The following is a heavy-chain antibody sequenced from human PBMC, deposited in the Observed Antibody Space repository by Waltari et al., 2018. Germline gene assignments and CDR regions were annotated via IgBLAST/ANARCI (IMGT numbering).Heavy chain of an antibody. CDR3: ASSALRYFDWFPRFMDV. CDR1: GYSISSGYY. J-gene: IGHJ6*02. CDR2: IYHSGST. V-gene: IGHV4-38-2*01. D-gene: IGHD3-9*01. Sequence: QVQLQESGPGLVKPSETLSLTCAVSGYSISSGYYWGWIRQPPGKGLEWIGSIYHSGSTYYNPSLKIRVTISVDTSKNQCSRKLSSVTSADTAVYYCASSALRYFDWFPRFMDVWCQWTSFTVSS.